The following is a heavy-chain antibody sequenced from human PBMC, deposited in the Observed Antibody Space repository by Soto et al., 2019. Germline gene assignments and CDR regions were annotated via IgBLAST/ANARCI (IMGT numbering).Heavy chain of an antibody. D-gene: IGHD1-1*01. J-gene: IGHJ4*02. CDR3: AKTTVAASGYYFEH. CDR1: GFSFGDSY. V-gene: IGHV3-11*06. Sequence: QVQLVESGGGLVKPGGSLRLACAASGFSFGDSYMSWVRQAPGKGLEWLSYISGGSSYTNYADSVKGRFTISRDNAKRSLYLEMNSLRADDTAVYYCAKTTVAASGYYFEHWGQGNWVTVSS. CDR2: ISGGSSYT.